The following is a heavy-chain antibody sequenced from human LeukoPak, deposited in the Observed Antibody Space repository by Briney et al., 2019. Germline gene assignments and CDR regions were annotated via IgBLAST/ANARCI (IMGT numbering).Heavy chain of an antibody. CDR1: GFIFDDYG. CDR3: VRNMEYQLLVFYL. Sequence: GGTLRLSCAASGFIFDDYGMSWVRQAPGKGLEWVSGINWNGASTGYADSVKGRFTIIRDNVKNSLSLQMNGLRAEDTALYYCVRNMEYQLLVFYLWDQGTLVTVSS. CDR2: INWNGAST. D-gene: IGHD2-2*01. J-gene: IGHJ5*02. V-gene: IGHV3-20*04.